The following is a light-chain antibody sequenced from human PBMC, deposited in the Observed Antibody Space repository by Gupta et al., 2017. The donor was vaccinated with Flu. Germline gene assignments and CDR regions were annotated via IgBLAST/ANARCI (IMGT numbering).Light chain of an antibody. J-gene: IGKJ2*01. Sequence: DIQMTQSPSSLSASVGDRVTITCRASQSISDYLNWYQQKPGKAPKVLIYAASSLESGVPSRFSGSGSGTDFTLTISRLQPEDFAIYYCQQRDSSPYTFGQGTKMEVK. CDR2: AAS. V-gene: IGKV1-39*01. CDR1: QSISDY. CDR3: QQRDSSPYT.